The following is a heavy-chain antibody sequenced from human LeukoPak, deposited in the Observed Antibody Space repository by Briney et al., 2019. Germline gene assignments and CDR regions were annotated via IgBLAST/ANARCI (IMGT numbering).Heavy chain of an antibody. CDR3: AKVTGIAAAVSNWFDP. CDR1: GFTFSSYA. D-gene: IGHD6-13*01. J-gene: IGHJ5*02. V-gene: IGHV3-23*01. Sequence: GGSLRLSCAASGFTFSSYAVRWVRQAPGKGLELVLAISGNAGSTYYAASVKGRFTFSRDNSQNTLYLQMNSLRADDTAVHYCAKVTGIAAAVSNWFDPWGQGTLVTVSS. CDR2: ISGNAGST.